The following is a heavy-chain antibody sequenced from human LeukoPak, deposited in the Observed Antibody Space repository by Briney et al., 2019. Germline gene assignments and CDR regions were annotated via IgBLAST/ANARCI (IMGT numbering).Heavy chain of an antibody. CDR2: IKAKAHGGTT. Sequence: GGSLRLSCAASGFTFSNYGMNWVRQAPGKGLEWVGRIKAKAHGGTTDYAAPVKGRFTISRDDSKNTLYLQMNSLKTEDTAVYYCTTDGVGIEGATFDYWGQGTLVTVSS. V-gene: IGHV3-15*01. CDR3: TTDGVGIEGATFDY. J-gene: IGHJ4*02. D-gene: IGHD1-26*01. CDR1: GFTFSNYG.